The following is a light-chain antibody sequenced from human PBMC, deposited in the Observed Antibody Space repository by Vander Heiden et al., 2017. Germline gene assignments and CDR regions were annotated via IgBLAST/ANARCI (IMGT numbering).Light chain of an antibody. V-gene: IGLV1-44*01. Sequence: QSVLTQPSSASETPGQSVTISWSGSSYNIGSNTVNWYQQLPGTAPKLLIYSHDQRPSGVPDRFSGSKSGTSASLAISGLQSEDEADYYCAAWDDNLSGWVFGGGTKLTVL. CDR2: SHD. CDR1: SYNIGSNT. J-gene: IGLJ3*02. CDR3: AAWDDNLSGWV.